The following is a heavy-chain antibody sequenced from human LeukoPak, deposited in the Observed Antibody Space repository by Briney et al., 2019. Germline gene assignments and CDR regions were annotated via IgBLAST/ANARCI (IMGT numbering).Heavy chain of an antibody. CDR2: ISSNGGIT. CDR3: VKDYHRLYYYDSSADDY. D-gene: IGHD3-22*01. V-gene: IGHV3-64D*09. CDR1: GFTFSSYA. J-gene: IGHJ4*02. Sequence: PGGSLRLSCSASGFTFSSYAMHWVRQAPGKGLEYVSAISSNGGITYYADSVKGRFTISRDNSKNTLYLQMSSLTAEATALYYSVKDYHRLYYYDSSADDYWGQGTLVTVSS.